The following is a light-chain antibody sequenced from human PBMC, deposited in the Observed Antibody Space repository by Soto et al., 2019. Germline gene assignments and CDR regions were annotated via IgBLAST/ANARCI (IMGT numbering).Light chain of an antibody. Sequence: QSALTQPASVSGSPGQSITISCSGTSSDVGAYNYVSWYQQHPGKVPKLIIYEVSIRPSGVSDRFSGSKSANTASLTISGLRAEDKADYYCLSYTTSDTFLFGGGTKLTVL. V-gene: IGLV2-14*03. J-gene: IGLJ2*01. CDR2: EVS. CDR1: SSDVGAYNY. CDR3: LSYTTSDTFL.